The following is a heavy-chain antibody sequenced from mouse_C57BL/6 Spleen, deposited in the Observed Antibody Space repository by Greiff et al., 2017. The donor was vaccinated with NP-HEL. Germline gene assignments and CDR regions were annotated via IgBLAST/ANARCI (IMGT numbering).Heavy chain of an antibody. V-gene: IGHV14-4*01. Sequence: VQLQQSGAELVRPGASVKLSCTASGFNIKDDYMHWVKQRPEQGLEWIGWIDPENGDTEYASKFQGKATITADTSSNTAYLQLSSLTSEDTAVYYCTTKDSNSWFAYWGQGTLVTVSA. CDR3: TTKDSNSWFAY. J-gene: IGHJ3*01. CDR1: GFNIKDDY. CDR2: IDPENGDT. D-gene: IGHD2-5*01.